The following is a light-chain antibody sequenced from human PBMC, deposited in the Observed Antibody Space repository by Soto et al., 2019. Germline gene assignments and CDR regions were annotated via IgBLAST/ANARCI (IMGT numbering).Light chain of an antibody. Sequence: EIVLTQSPATLSLSPGERATLSVGASQSVSSYLAFYPQKPGQAPRLLIYDASNRATGIPARFSGSGSGTDFTLPISSLEPEDFAVYYCQQRSNWPPITFGQGTRLEIK. CDR1: QSVSSY. J-gene: IGKJ5*01. V-gene: IGKV3-11*01. CDR2: DAS. CDR3: QQRSNWPPIT.